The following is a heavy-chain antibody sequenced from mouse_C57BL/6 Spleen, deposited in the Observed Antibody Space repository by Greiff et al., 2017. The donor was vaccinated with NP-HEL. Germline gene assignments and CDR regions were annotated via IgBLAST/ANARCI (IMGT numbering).Heavy chain of an antibody. CDR2: IHPNSGST. CDR1: GYTFTSYW. V-gene: IGHV1-64*01. D-gene: IGHD1-2*01. Sequence: QVQLQQPGAELVKPGASVKLSCKASGYTFTSYWMHWVKQRPGQGLEWIGMIHPNSGSTNYNEKFKSKATLTVDKSSSTAYMQLSSLTSEDSAVYYCASLHDYYAMDYWGQGTSVTVSS. J-gene: IGHJ4*01. CDR3: ASLHDYYAMDY.